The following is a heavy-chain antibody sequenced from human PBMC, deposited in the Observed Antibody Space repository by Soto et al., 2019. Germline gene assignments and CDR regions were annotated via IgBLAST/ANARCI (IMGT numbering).Heavy chain of an antibody. J-gene: IGHJ4*02. CDR1: GGSISSGGYS. D-gene: IGHD5-12*01. CDR2: IYHSGST. V-gene: IGHV4-30-2*01. CDR3: AAGGGLPRYY. Sequence: QLQLQESGSGLVKPSQTLSLTCAVSGGSISSGGYSWSWIRQPPGKGLEWIGYIYHSGSTYYNPSLMSRVTISVDMSKNQFSLKLSSVTAADTAVYCCAAGGGLPRYYWGQGTLVTVSS.